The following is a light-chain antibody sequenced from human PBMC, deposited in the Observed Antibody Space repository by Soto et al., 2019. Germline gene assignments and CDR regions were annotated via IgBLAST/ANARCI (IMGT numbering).Light chain of an antibody. J-gene: IGKJ1*01. CDR3: QQYNTYWT. CDR2: EAS. Sequence: DIQMTQSPSTLSASVGDRVTITCRASQSIYKWLAWYQQKPGNAPNLLIYEASNLENGVPSRFSGSGSETEFTLTISSLQPDDVATYYCQQYNTYWTFGQGTKVEIK. CDR1: QSIYKW. V-gene: IGKV1-5*01.